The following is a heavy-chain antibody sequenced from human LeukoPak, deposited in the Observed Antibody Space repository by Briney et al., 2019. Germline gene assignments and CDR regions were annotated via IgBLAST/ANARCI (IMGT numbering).Heavy chain of an antibody. Sequence: VASVKVSCKASGYTFTSYDINWVRQATGQGLEWMGWMNPNSGNTGYAQKFQGRVTMTRNTSISTAYMELSSLRSEDTAVYYCTRVAGYCSVGSCYFLYWGQGILVNVAS. D-gene: IGHD2-15*01. J-gene: IGHJ4*02. CDR2: MNPNSGNT. V-gene: IGHV1-8*01. CDR1: GYTFTSYD. CDR3: TRVAGYCSVGSCYFLY.